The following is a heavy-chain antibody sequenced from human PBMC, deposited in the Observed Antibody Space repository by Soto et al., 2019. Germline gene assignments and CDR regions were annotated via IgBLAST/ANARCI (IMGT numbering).Heavy chain of an antibody. CDR1: GFTISSSG. Sequence: EMQLLESGGGLVQPGGSLRLSCAVSGFTISSSGMSWVRQAPGKGLEWVSGIRGSGGGTFYADSVKGRFTISRDNSKNTLFLQMNSLRAEDTAVYYCAKGRLSVDYIVDYWGQGTLVTVSS. CDR2: IRGSGGGT. J-gene: IGHJ4*02. V-gene: IGHV3-23*01. D-gene: IGHD4-4*01. CDR3: AKGRLSVDYIVDY.